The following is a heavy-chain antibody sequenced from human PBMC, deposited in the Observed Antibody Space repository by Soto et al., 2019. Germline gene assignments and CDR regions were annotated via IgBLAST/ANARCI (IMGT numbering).Heavy chain of an antibody. D-gene: IGHD2-21*01. J-gene: IGHJ6*02. CDR1: GGSISSGGYY. CDR2: IYYSGTT. V-gene: IGHV4-31*01. Sequence: QVQLQESGPGLVKPSQTLSLTCTVSGGSISSGGYYWYWIRQHPGKGLEWIGSIYYSGTTYYNPSLKSLVTISVDTSKNQFSLKLSSVTAADTAVYYCAASCVACGGFNYYGMDVWGQGTTVTVSS. CDR3: AASCVACGGFNYYGMDV.